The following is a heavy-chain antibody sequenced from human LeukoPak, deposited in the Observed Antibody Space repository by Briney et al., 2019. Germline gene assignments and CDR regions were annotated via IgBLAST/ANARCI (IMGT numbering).Heavy chain of an antibody. D-gene: IGHD5-18*01. V-gene: IGHV4-39*01. CDR1: GGSISSTSYY. CDR3: ARSWIQLWLGDLTFDY. CDR2: ISYSGST. Sequence: SETLSLTCAVSGGSISSTSYYWTWIRQPPGKGLGWIGSISYSGSTYYNPSLKSRVTISVDTSKNQFSLKLTSVTAADTAVYHCARSWIQLWLGDLTFDYWGQGTLVTVSS. J-gene: IGHJ4*02.